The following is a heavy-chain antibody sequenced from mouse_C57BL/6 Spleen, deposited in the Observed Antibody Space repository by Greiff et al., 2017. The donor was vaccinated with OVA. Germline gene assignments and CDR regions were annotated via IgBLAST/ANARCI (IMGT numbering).Heavy chain of an antibody. CDR2: IHPNSGST. CDR1: GYTFTSYW. CDR3: AYYYGSSSAWFAY. J-gene: IGHJ3*01. D-gene: IGHD1-1*01. V-gene: IGHV1-64*01. Sequence: QVQLQQPGAELVKPGASVKLSCKASGYTFTSYWMHWVKQRPGQGLEWIGMIHPNSGSTNYNEKFKSKATLTVDKSSSTAYMQLSSLTSEDSAVYYCAYYYGSSSAWFAYWGQGTPVTVSA.